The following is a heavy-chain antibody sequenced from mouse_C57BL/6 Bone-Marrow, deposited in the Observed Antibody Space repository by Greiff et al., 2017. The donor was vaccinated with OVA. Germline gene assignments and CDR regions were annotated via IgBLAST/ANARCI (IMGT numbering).Heavy chain of an antibody. J-gene: IGHJ4*01. D-gene: IGHD2-4*01. V-gene: IGHV1-55*01. CDR3: ASHYDYGDYAMDY. Sequence: QVQLQQPGAELVKPGASVKMSCKASGYTFTSYWITWVKQRPGQGLEWIGDIYPGSGSTNYNEKFKSKATLTVDTSSSTAYMQLSSLTSEDSAVYYCASHYDYGDYAMDYWGQGTSVTVSS. CDR2: IYPGSGST. CDR1: GYTFTSYW.